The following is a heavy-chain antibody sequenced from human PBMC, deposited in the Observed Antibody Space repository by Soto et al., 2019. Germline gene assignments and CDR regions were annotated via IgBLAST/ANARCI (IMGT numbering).Heavy chain of an antibody. J-gene: IGHJ6*02. CDR1: GGTFSSYA. Sequence: ASVKVSCKASGGTFSSYAISWVRQAPGQGLERIGGIIPIFGTANYAQKFQGRVTITADESTSTAYMELSSLRSEDTAVYYCARDWARIDYDYSNYSGVFYYYYGMDVWGQGTTVTVSS. V-gene: IGHV1-69*13. D-gene: IGHD4-4*01. CDR3: ARDWARIDYDYSNYSGVFYYYYGMDV. CDR2: IIPIFGTA.